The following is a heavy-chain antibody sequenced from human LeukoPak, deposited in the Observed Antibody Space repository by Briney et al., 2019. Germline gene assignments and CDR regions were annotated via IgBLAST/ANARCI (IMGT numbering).Heavy chain of an antibody. D-gene: IGHD4-17*01. CDR3: ARYLTTVTNAPFDY. CDR2: ISYSGST. J-gene: IGHJ4*02. Sequence: PSETLSLTCTVSGGSVSSGGYYWTWIRQHPGKGLEWIGYISYSGSTDYSPSLKSRVAMSVDTSKNQFSLKVSSVTAADTAVYYCARYLTTVTNAPFDYWGQGTLVTVSS. CDR1: GGSVSSGGYY. V-gene: IGHV4-61*08.